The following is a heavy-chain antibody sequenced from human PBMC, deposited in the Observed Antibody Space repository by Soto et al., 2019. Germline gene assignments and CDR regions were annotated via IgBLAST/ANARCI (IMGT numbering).Heavy chain of an antibody. V-gene: IGHV3-23*01. J-gene: IGHJ4*02. CDR3: AKDRTVAARNFDY. CDR1: GFAFSNYA. Sequence: GGSLRLSCAASGFAFSNYAMHWVRQAPGKGLEWVSSISTSIDATYYADSVKGRFTISRDDSKNTLYLQMNSLRAEDSAVYYCAKDRTVAARNFDYWGQGTQVTVSS. CDR2: ISTSIDAT. D-gene: IGHD6-6*01.